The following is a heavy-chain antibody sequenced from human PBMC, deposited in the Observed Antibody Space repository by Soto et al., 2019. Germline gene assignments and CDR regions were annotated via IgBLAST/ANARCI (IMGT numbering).Heavy chain of an antibody. CDR3: ARGETQQQRDY. J-gene: IGHJ4*02. CDR2: IYHSGST. CDR1: GDSIISANW. D-gene: IGHD6-13*01. V-gene: IGHV4-4*02. Sequence: LSETLSLTYAVSGDSIISANWWSWVRQPPGKGLEWIGEIYHSGSTKYNPSLKSRVIISVDKSKNQFSLNLISVTDADTAVYYCARGETQQQRDYWGQGTLVTVS.